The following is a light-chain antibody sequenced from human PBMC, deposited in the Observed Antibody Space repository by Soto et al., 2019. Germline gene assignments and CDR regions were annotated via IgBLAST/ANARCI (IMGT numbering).Light chain of an antibody. J-gene: IGKJ4*01. Sequence: EIVLTQSPATLSLSPGEIATLSCRASQSVSSYLAWYQQKPGQGPRLLIYDASNRATGIPARFSGSGSGTDFTLTISSLEPEDFAVYYCQQRSNWPRLTFGGGTKVEIK. CDR1: QSVSSY. CDR3: QQRSNWPRLT. CDR2: DAS. V-gene: IGKV3-11*01.